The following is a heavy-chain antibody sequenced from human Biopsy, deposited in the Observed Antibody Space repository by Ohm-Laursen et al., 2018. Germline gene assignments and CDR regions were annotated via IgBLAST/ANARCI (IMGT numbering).Heavy chain of an antibody. CDR1: GYKFTSYG. J-gene: IGHJ4*02. V-gene: IGHV1-18*01. CDR2: ISGYNGNT. D-gene: IGHD6-25*01. CDR3: ARIAAAGWDDY. Sequence: GSSVKVSCKASGYKFTSYGMSWVRQAPGQGFEWMGRISGYNGNTNYAQKFQGRITMTIGAATSTGYMDLRSLKSDDTAVYYCARIAAAGWDDYWGQGTLVTVSS.